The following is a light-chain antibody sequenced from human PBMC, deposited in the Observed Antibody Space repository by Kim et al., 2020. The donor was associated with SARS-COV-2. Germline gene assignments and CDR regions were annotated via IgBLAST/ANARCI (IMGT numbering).Light chain of an antibody. V-gene: IGKV1-5*01. Sequence: GDRVTLTCRASQSVSDYLAWYQQKPGKAPKLLIYDVSNLQNGVPSRFSGSGSGTEFTLTISSLQPDDFATYYCQQYKGYPYTFGQGTKLEI. CDR1: QSVSDY. J-gene: IGKJ2*01. CDR2: DVS. CDR3: QQYKGYPYT.